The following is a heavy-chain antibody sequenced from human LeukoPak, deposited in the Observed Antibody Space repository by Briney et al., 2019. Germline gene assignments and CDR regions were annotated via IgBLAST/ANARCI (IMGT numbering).Heavy chain of an antibody. J-gene: IGHJ5*02. Sequence: GGSLRLSCAASGFAFSSYVLHWVRRAPGKGPEWVSAIGTGGDTYYADSVMGRFTISRDNAKKSLYLQMNSLIAEDMAVYYCARDRTIFGVVIKQDNWFDPWGQGTLVTVSS. D-gene: IGHD3-3*01. CDR1: GFAFSSYV. CDR2: IGTGGDT. V-gene: IGHV3-47*02. CDR3: ARDRTIFGVVIKQDNWFDP.